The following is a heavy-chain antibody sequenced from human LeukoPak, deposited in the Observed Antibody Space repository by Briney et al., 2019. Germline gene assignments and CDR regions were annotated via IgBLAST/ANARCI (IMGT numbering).Heavy chain of an antibody. V-gene: IGHV3-21*01. CDR3: ARDRTGYYYYMDV. CDR2: ISSSSSYI. J-gene: IGHJ6*03. D-gene: IGHD1-1*01. Sequence: PGGSLRLSCAASGFTFSSYSMNWVRQAPGKGLEWVSSISSSSSYIYYADSVKGRFTISRDNAKNSLYLQMNSLRAEDTAVYYCARDRTGYYYYMDVWGKGTTVTISS. CDR1: GFTFSSYS.